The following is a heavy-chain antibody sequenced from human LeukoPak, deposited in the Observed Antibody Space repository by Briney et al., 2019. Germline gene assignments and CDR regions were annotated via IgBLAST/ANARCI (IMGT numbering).Heavy chain of an antibody. CDR3: AKERIHSSSAETFEH. Sequence: GGSLRLSCAASGFTVSSNYMSWVRQAPGKGLEWVSVIYSGGSTYYADSVKGRFTISRDNSKNTLDLQMNRLRAEDTAVYYCAKERIHSSSAETFEHWGQGTPVTVSA. D-gene: IGHD6-6*01. CDR1: GFTVSSNY. J-gene: IGHJ4*02. CDR2: IYSGGST. V-gene: IGHV3-53*01.